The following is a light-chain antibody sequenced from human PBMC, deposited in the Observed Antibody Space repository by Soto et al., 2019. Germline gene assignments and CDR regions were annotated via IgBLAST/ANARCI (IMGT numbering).Light chain of an antibody. V-gene: IGKV3-20*01. Sequence: EIVLTQSPGTLSLSPGERATLSCRASQSISNNYLAWYQHKPGQAPRLVIHGATSRATGIPGRFIGSGSGTDFTLIISRREPEDFAVYYCHMYGTSPRYTFGQGTKLEIK. J-gene: IGKJ2*01. CDR1: QSISNNY. CDR3: HMYGTSPRYT. CDR2: GAT.